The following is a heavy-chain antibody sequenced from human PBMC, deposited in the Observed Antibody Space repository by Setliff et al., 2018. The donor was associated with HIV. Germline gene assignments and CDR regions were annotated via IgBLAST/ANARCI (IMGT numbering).Heavy chain of an antibody. V-gene: IGHV4-34*01. Sequence: PSETLSLTCAVYGGSFSGYNWNWIRQSPGKGLEWIGKIDHSGGTDYNPSLLSRVTISKDTSKNQFSLIVSSVTAADTAVYFCVRGRRDFSSSFSPNFDYWGQGTLVTVSS. J-gene: IGHJ4*02. CDR1: GGSFSGYN. CDR2: IDHSGGT. D-gene: IGHD6-6*01. CDR3: VRGRRDFSSSFSPNFDY.